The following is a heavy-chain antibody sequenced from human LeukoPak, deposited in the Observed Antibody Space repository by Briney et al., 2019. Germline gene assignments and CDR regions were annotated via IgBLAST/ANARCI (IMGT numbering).Heavy chain of an antibody. CDR2: IKSDGSAK. J-gene: IGHJ4*02. CDR3: ARDRGGGYFDY. Sequence: RGSLRLSCAASGFTFRNYWMSWVRQAPGKGLEWAAIIKSDGSAKYYVDSVKGRFDISRHNEKNSLYLQMSNLRAEDTAVYYCARDRGGGYFDYWGQGNLVTVSS. CDR1: GFTFRNYW. V-gene: IGHV3-7*01.